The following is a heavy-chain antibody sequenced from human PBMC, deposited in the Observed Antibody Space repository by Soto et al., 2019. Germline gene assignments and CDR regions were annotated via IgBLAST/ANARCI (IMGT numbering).Heavy chain of an antibody. CDR1: GFTFSSYW. D-gene: IGHD6-19*01. CDR3: ARGGTSVAAYNFDY. CDR2: IRQDGSEK. J-gene: IGHJ4*02. Sequence: EEQLVESGGGLVQPGGSLRLSCAASGFTFSSYWMSWVRRAPGKGLEWVANIRQDGSEKYYVDSVKGRFTISRDNAKNSVYLQMNSLRAEDTAVYHCARGGTSVAAYNFDYWGQGTLVTVSS. V-gene: IGHV3-7*03.